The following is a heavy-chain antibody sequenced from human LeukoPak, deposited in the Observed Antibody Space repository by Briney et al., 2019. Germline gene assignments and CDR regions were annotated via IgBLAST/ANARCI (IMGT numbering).Heavy chain of an antibody. CDR3: ARGSVAVTRVDY. Sequence: PSETLSLTCTVSGGSISSYYWSWIRQPPGKGLEWIGYIYYSGSTNYNPSLKSRVTISVDMSKNQFSLKLSSVTAADTAVYYCARGSVAVTRVDYWGQGTLVTVSS. J-gene: IGHJ4*02. CDR1: GGSISSYY. CDR2: IYYSGST. D-gene: IGHD3-3*01. V-gene: IGHV4-59*01.